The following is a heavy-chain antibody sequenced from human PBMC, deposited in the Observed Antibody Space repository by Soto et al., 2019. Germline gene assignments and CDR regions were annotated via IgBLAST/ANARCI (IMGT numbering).Heavy chain of an antibody. CDR3: ARASRTTVVTPYYFDY. CDR2: IIPIFGTA. D-gene: IGHD4-17*01. Sequence: ASVKVSCKASGGTFSSCAISWVRQAPGQGLEWMGGIIPIFGTANYAQKFQGRVTITADESTSTAYMELSSLRSEDTAVYYCARASRTTVVTPYYFDYWGQGTLVTVSS. V-gene: IGHV1-69*13. J-gene: IGHJ4*02. CDR1: GGTFSSCA.